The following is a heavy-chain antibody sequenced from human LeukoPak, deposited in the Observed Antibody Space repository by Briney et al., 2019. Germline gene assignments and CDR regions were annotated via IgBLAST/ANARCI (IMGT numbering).Heavy chain of an antibody. V-gene: IGHV3-23*01. CDR3: AKYGVSGPPFDY. Sequence: GGSLRLSCAASGFTFSSYAMGWVRQAPGKGLEWVSAISGSSGSTYYADSVRGRFTISRDNSKNTLYLQMNSLRAEDTAVYYCAKYGVSGPPFDYWGQGTLVTVSS. CDR1: GFTFSSYA. CDR2: ISGSSGST. D-gene: IGHD1-1*01. J-gene: IGHJ4*02.